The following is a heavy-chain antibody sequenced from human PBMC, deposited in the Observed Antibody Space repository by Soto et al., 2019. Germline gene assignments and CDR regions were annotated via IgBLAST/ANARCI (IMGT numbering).Heavy chain of an antibody. Sequence: ASVKVSCKASGYTFTGYYMHWVRQAPGQRLEWMGWINAGNGNTKYSQKFQGRVTITRDTSASTAYMELSSLRSEDTAVYYCARGSSLPISDYWGQGTLVTAPQ. V-gene: IGHV1-3*01. J-gene: IGHJ4*02. CDR1: GYTFTGYY. CDR3: ARGSSLPISDY. CDR2: INAGNGNT.